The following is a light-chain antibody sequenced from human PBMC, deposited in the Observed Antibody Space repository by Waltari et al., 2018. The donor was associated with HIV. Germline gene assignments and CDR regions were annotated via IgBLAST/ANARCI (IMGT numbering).Light chain of an antibody. V-gene: IGLV1-40*01. Sequence: QSVLTQPPSVSGAPGQRVTISCTGSSSNIGAGYDVHWYQQLPGPAPNLRIYANSNRPSGVPDRFSGSKSGSSASLAITGLQAEDEAHYYCQSFDSSLTTSGVIFGGGTKLTVL. CDR3: QSFDSSLTTSGVI. J-gene: IGLJ2*01. CDR1: SSNIGAGYD. CDR2: ANS.